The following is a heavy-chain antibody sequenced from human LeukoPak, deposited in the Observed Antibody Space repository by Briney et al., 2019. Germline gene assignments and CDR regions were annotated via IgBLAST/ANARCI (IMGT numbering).Heavy chain of an antibody. Sequence: PGGSLRLSCTASGFTFVDYAMSWFRQAPGKVLEWVGFIRSKAYGGTTVYAASVKGRFTISRDDSKGIAYLQMNSLKTEYTAVYYCTRGGRQDYYDSSGYLDYWGQGTLVTVSS. CDR3: TRGGRQDYYDSSGYLDY. D-gene: IGHD3-22*01. CDR1: GFTFVDYA. J-gene: IGHJ4*02. V-gene: IGHV3-49*03. CDR2: IRSKAYGGTT.